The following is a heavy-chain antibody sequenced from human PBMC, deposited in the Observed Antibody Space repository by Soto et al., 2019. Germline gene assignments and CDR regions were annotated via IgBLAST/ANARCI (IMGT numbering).Heavy chain of an antibody. CDR2: ISSTSDTI. CDR1: GITFSTYK. J-gene: IGHJ4*02. Sequence: EVQLVESGGGLVQPGGSLRLSCVASGITFSTYKMNWVRQAPGKGLEWVSYISSTSDTIYYADSVKVRFTISRDNAKNSLYLQMNSLRVEDTAVYYCPAGKAPGDGYWGQGTLVTVSS. D-gene: IGHD3-10*01. V-gene: IGHV3-48*01. CDR3: PAGKAPGDGY.